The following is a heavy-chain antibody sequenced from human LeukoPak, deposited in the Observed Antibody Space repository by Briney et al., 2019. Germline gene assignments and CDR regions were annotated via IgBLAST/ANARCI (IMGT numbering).Heavy chain of an antibody. CDR2: INPNSGGT. J-gene: IGHJ5*02. CDR3: ARDYYGSGSYRWGFDP. CDR1: GYTFTGYY. D-gene: IGHD3-10*01. Sequence: ASVKVSCKASGYTFTGYYMHWVRQAPGQGLEWMGGINPNSGGTNYAQKFQGRVTMTRDTSISTAYIELSRLRSDDTAVYYCARDYYGSGSYRWGFDPWGQGTLVTVSS. V-gene: IGHV1-2*02.